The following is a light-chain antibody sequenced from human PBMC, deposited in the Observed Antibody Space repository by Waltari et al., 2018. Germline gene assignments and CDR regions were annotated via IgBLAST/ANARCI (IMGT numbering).Light chain of an antibody. CDR3: QQSYSTPRT. Sequence: DIQMTQSPSSLSASVGDRVTITCRASQSISSYLNWYQQKPGNAPKPLIYAASSLQSGVPSRFSGSGSGTDFTLTISSLQPEDFATYYCQQSYSTPRTFGQGTKV. V-gene: IGKV1-39*01. J-gene: IGKJ1*01. CDR2: AAS. CDR1: QSISSY.